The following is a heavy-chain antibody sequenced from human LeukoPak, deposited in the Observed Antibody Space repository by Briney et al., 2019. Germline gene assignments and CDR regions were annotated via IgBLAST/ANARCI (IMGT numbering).Heavy chain of an antibody. CDR2: IYTSGSN. CDR1: GGSISSYY. CDR3: AREVADYGGYYYYHYMDA. D-gene: IGHD4-23*01. J-gene: IGHJ6*03. Sequence: KPSETLSLTCTVSGGSISSYYWSWIRQPAGKGLEWIGRIYTSGSNNYNPSLKSRVTMSVDTSKNQFSLKLSSVTAADTAMYYCAREVADYGGYYYYHYMDAWGKGTTVTISS. V-gene: IGHV4-4*07.